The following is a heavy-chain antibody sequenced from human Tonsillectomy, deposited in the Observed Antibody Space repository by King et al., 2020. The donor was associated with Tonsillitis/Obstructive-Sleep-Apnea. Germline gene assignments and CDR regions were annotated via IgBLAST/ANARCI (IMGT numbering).Heavy chain of an antibody. CDR2: ISYDGSDK. CDR3: AKDVSHLWFGDLH. CDR1: GFTFSRYG. V-gene: IGHV3-30*18. J-gene: IGHJ4*02. D-gene: IGHD3-10*01. Sequence: VQLVESGGGVVQPGRSLRLSCAASGFTFSRYGMHWVRQAPGKGLEWVAVISYDGSDKYYADSVKGRFTISRDNSKNTLYLQMNSLRAEDTAVYYCAKDVSHLWFGDLHGGQGTLVTVSS.